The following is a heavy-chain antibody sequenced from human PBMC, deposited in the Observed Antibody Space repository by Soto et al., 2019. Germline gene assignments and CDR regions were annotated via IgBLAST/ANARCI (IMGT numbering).Heavy chain of an antibody. CDR3: AKAARWNDQRVWYFDL. D-gene: IGHD1-1*01. CDR1: GFTFNSYG. CDR2: LSHDGSNK. Sequence: QAQLVESGGGVVQPGRSLRLSCAASGFTFNSYGMHWVRQAPGKGPEWVTVLSHDGSNKFYADSVKGRFTISRDNSKNRLYLQMNSLRAEDTAVYYCAKAARWNDQRVWYFDLCGRGTLVTVSS. J-gene: IGHJ2*01. V-gene: IGHV3-30*18.